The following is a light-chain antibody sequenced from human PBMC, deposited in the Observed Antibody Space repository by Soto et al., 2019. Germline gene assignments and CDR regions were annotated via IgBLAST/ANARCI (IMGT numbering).Light chain of an antibody. Sequence: AIRMTQSPSSFSASTGDGVTITCRASQGISSYLAWYKQKPAKAPKLLIYAASTLQSGVPSRFSGSGSATDFTLTISSLQSEDFATYYCQQYDSYPRSFGQGTKVEIK. CDR2: AAS. CDR1: QGISSY. CDR3: QQYDSYPRS. J-gene: IGKJ1*01. V-gene: IGKV1-8*01.